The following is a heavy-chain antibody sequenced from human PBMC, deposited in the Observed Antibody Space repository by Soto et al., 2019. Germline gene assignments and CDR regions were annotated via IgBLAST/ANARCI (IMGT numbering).Heavy chain of an antibody. Sequence: ASVKVSCEASGYTFTSYGISWVRQAPGQGLEWMGWISAYNGNTNYAQKLQGRVTMTTDTSTSTAYMELRSLRSDDTAVYYCARDLGYCSSTSCYERYYYYMDVWGKGTTVTVSS. CDR1: GYTFTSYG. J-gene: IGHJ6*03. D-gene: IGHD2-2*01. V-gene: IGHV1-18*01. CDR3: ARDLGYCSSTSCYERYYYYMDV. CDR2: ISAYNGNT.